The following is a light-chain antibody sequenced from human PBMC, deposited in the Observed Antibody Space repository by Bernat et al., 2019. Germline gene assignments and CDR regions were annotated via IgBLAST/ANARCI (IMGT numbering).Light chain of an antibody. CDR2: AAS. Sequence: EIVLTQSPGTLSLSPGERATLSCRASQTVTSNYLAWYQQKPGQTPRLLIFAASSRATGIPDRFSGSGSGTDFALTISRLESEDFAVYYCHQYGTSPYTFDQGTKLDIK. V-gene: IGKV3-20*01. CDR3: HQYGTSPYT. J-gene: IGKJ2*01. CDR1: QTVTSNY.